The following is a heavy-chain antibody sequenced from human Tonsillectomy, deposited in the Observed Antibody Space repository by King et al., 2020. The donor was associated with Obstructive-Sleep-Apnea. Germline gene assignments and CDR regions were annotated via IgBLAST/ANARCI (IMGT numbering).Heavy chain of an antibody. Sequence: VQLVESGGGVVQPGGSLRLSCAASGFTFSSYGMHWVRQAPGKGLEWVAFIRYDGSNKYYADSVKGRFTISRDNSKNTLYLQMNSLRAEDTAVYYCAKDGAWRLLYWYFDLWGRGTLVTVSS. CDR2: IRYDGSNK. D-gene: IGHD4/OR15-4a*01. CDR3: AKDGAWRLLYWYFDL. V-gene: IGHV3-30*02. J-gene: IGHJ2*01. CDR1: GFTFSSYG.